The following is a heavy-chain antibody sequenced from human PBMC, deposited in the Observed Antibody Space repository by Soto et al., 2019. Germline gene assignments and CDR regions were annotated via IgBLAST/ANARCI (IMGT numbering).Heavy chain of an antibody. CDR2: IWYDGSNK. CDR1: GFTFSNYG. V-gene: IGHV3-33*01. J-gene: IGHJ4*02. D-gene: IGHD3-10*01. CDR3: ARDPSHGSGSYLDY. Sequence: VQLVESGGGVVQPGRSLRLSCAASGFTFSNYGMHWVRQAPGKGLEWVAVIWYDGSNKYYADSVKGRFTISRDNSKNTLYVQMNSLRAEDTAVYYCARDPSHGSGSYLDYWGQGTLVTVSS.